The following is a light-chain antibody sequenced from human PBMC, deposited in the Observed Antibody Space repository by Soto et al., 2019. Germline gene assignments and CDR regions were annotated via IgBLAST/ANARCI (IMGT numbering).Light chain of an antibody. CDR3: ASWDGRLGAVI. CDR1: SSNIGVINY. V-gene: IGLV1-47*01. Sequence: QSVLTQPPSASGTPGQRVSISCSGSSSNIGVINYAYWYQQLPGAAPKLLIHRNNLRPSGVPERISGSKSGTSASLAISGLRSEDEAVYYCASWDGRLGAVIFGGGTKLTVL. CDR2: RNN. J-gene: IGLJ2*01.